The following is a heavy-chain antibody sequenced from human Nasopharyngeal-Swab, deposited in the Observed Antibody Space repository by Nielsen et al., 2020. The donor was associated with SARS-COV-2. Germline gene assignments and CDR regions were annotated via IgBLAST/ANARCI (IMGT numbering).Heavy chain of an antibody. CDR2: ISSSSSYT. CDR1: GFTFSDYY. J-gene: IGHJ4*02. Sequence: GESLKISCAASGFTFSDYYMSWIRQAPGKGLEWVSYISSSSSYTNYADSVKGRFTISRDNAKNSLYLQMNSLRAEDTAVYYCARDINDFFDYWGQGTLVTVSS. V-gene: IGHV3-11*06. CDR3: ARDINDFFDY.